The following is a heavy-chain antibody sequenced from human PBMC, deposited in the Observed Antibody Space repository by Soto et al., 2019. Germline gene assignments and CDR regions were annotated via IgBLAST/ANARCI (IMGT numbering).Heavy chain of an antibody. CDR3: ARDGAAAGAGMYSYYGMDV. Sequence: QVQLVQSGAEVKKPGSPVKVSCKASGGTFSTYIINWVRQAPGRGPEWMGRIIPILGMVNYAPNFQGRVTINTDKSTSTAYMELSSLRSEDTAVYYCARDGAAAGAGMYSYYGMDVRGQGTTVTVSS. D-gene: IGHD6-13*01. CDR1: GGTFSTYI. V-gene: IGHV1-69*08. CDR2: IIPILGMV. J-gene: IGHJ6*02.